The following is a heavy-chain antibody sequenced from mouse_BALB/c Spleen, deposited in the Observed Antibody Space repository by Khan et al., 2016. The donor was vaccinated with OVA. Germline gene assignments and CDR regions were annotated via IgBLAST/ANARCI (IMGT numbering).Heavy chain of an antibody. J-gene: IGHJ2*01. D-gene: IGHD2-4*01. CDR2: ISYSGVT. V-gene: IGHV3-2*02. CDR1: GYSITSGYA. CDR3: RRGNYDWYYFDY. Sequence: QLEESGPGLVKPSQSLSLTCTVTGYSITSGYAWNWIRQFPGNKLEWMGYISYSGVTSYTPSLKSRTSNTRDTSKNQFFLQLNSVTTEDTATYYCRRGNYDWYYFDYWGQCTTLTVSS.